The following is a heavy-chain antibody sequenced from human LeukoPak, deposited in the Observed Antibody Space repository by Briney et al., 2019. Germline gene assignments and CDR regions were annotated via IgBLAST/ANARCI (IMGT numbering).Heavy chain of an antibody. CDR2: IIPILGIA. CDR1: GGTFSSYA. Sequence: GASVKLSCKASGGTFSSYAISWVRQAPGQGLEWMGRIIPILGIANYAQKFQGRVTITADKSTSTAYMELSSLRSEDTAVYYCAGGGVGAMYYHYYGMDVWGQGTTVTVSS. V-gene: IGHV1-69*04. D-gene: IGHD1-26*01. CDR3: AGGGVGAMYYHYYGMDV. J-gene: IGHJ6*02.